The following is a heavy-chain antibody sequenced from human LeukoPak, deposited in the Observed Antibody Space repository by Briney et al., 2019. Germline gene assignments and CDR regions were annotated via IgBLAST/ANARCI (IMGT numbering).Heavy chain of an antibody. D-gene: IGHD6-25*01. CDR2: IKQDGSDK. J-gene: IGHJ3*02. V-gene: IGHV3-7*01. Sequence: GGSLRLSCAASGFTFSSSWMSWVRQAPGKGLEWVASIKQDGSDKYYVDSVKGRFTISRDNAKNSLYLQMNSLRAEDTAVYYCAREETKAAITYDAFDIWGQGTMVTSLQ. CDR1: GFTFSSSW. CDR3: AREETKAAITYDAFDI.